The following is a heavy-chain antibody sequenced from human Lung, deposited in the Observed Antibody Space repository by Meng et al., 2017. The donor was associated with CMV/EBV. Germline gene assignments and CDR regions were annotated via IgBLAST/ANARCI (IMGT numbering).Heavy chain of an antibody. D-gene: IGHD3-3*01. V-gene: IGHV3-21*01. CDR2: ISSSSSYI. Sequence: GESLKISCAASGFTFSSYSMNWVRQAPGKGLEWVSSISSSSSYIYYADSVKGRFTISRDNAKNSLYLQMNSLRAEDTAVYYCALSDDFWSGFRLGPFNYWGQGTLVXVSS. CDR3: ALSDDFWSGFRLGPFNY. CDR1: GFTFSSYS. J-gene: IGHJ4*02.